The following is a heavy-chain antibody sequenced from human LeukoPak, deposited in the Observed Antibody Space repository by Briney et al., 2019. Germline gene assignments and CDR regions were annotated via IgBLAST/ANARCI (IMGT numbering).Heavy chain of an antibody. V-gene: IGHV4-59*01. Sequence: KPSETLSLTCIVSGGAISTYYWSWIRQPPGKRLEWIGYVYYSGNTNYNPSLKSRVTISIDTSKNQFSLKLSSVTAADTAVYCCARVGNGHFDYWGQGTLVTVSS. CDR3: ARVGNGHFDY. CDR1: GGAISTYY. D-gene: IGHD2-8*01. J-gene: IGHJ4*02. CDR2: VYYSGNT.